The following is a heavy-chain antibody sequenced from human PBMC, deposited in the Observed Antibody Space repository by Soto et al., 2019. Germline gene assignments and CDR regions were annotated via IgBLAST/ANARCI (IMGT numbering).Heavy chain of an antibody. V-gene: IGHV3-9*01. CDR3: AKDMRSGYDFTKSEFDY. CDR1: GFTFDDYA. CDR2: ISWNSGSI. J-gene: IGHJ4*02. Sequence: EVQLVESGGGLVQPGRFLRLSCAASGFTFDDYAMHWVRQAPGKGLEWVSGISWNSGSIGYADSVKGRFTISRDNAKNSLYLQMNSLRAEDTALYYCAKDMRSGYDFTKSEFDYWGQGTLVTVSS. D-gene: IGHD5-12*01.